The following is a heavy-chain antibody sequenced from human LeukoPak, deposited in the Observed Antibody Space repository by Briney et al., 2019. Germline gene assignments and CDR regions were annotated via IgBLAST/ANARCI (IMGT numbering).Heavy chain of an antibody. D-gene: IGHD3-16*01. V-gene: IGHV4-34*01. CDR1: GGSFSGYY. CDR2: INHSGST. J-gene: IGHJ4*02. Sequence: PSETLSLTCAVYGGSFSGYYWSWIRQPPGKGLEWIGEINHSGSTNYNPSLKSRVTISVDTSKNQFSLKLSSVTAADTAVYYCARHGVMLAVDYWGQGTLVTVSS. CDR3: ARHGVMLAVDY.